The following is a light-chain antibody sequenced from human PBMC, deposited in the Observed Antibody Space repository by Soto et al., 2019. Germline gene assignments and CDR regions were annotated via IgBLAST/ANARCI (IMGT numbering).Light chain of an antibody. Sequence: QSALTQPASVSGSPGQSITISCTGTSSEVGGYNYVSWYQQYPGKAPKLMIYHVSNRPSGVSNRFSGSKSGNSASLTISGLQAEDEADYYCSSYTSTSTYVFGTGTKVTVL. CDR1: SSEVGGYNY. CDR3: SSYTSTSTYV. V-gene: IGLV2-14*01. J-gene: IGLJ1*01. CDR2: HVS.